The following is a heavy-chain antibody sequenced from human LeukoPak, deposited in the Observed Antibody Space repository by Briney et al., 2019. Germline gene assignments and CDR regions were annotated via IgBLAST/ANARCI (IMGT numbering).Heavy chain of an antibody. CDR3: AREDSTAGTGGVFDY. V-gene: IGHV4-39*07. CDR1: GGSISSSSYY. J-gene: IGHJ4*02. D-gene: IGHD6-13*01. Sequence: SETLSLTCTVSGGSISSSSYYWGWIRQPPGKGLEWIGSIYTSGSTNYNPSLKSRVTISVDTSKNQFSLKLSSVTAADTAVYYCAREDSTAGTGGVFDYWGQGTLVTVSS. CDR2: IYTSGST.